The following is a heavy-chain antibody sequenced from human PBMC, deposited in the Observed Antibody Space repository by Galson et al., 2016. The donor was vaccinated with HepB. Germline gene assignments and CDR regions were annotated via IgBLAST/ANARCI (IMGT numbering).Heavy chain of an antibody. Sequence: SVKVSCKASGYTFTGYYMHWVRQAPGQGLEWMGWINPDSGVTSYAQKFQGRVTMTRDTSISTVYMELIRLKSDDTAIYYCARDRYSGSYYVGAFDIWGQGTMVTVS. V-gene: IGHV1-2*02. J-gene: IGHJ3*02. CDR3: ARDRYSGSYYVGAFDI. CDR1: GYTFTGYY. CDR2: INPDSGVT. D-gene: IGHD1-26*01.